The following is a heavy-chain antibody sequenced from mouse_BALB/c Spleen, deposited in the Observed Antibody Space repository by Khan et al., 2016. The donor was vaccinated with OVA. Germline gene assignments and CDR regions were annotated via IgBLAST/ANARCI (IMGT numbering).Heavy chain of an antibody. J-gene: IGHJ3*01. CDR1: GFNIKDTY. D-gene: IGHD2-1*01. CDR3: ATHYGNPFAV. Sequence: IQLVQSGAELVKPGASVKLSCSASGFNIKDTYIHWMKQRPEQGLEWIGRIDPPNDDSKYGPKFQAKATLTADTSSNTAYLQLSSLTSEDTAVEYCATHYGNPFAVWGQGTLVSVSS. CDR2: IDPPNDDS. V-gene: IGHV14-3*02.